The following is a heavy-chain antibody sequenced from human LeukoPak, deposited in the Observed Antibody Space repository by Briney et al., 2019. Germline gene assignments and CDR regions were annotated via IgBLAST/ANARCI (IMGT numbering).Heavy chain of an antibody. Sequence: ASVKVSCKASGYTFTDDYIHWVQQAPGKGLEWMGRLDPEDGETIFAEKFQARVTITADTSTDTSYMELSSLTSEDTAIYYCATSRVGPTTDYWGQGTLVTVSS. D-gene: IGHD1-26*01. CDR1: GYTFTDDY. J-gene: IGHJ4*02. CDR3: ATSRVGPTTDY. V-gene: IGHV1-69-2*01. CDR2: LDPEDGET.